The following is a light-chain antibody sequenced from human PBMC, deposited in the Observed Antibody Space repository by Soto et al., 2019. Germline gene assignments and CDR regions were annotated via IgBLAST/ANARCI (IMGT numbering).Light chain of an antibody. J-gene: IGKJ2*01. CDR3: QRYGGSPLYT. CDR1: QSVSSSY. V-gene: IGKV3-20*01. CDR2: GAS. Sequence: EIVLTQSPGTLSLSPGERATLSCRASQSVSSSYLGWYQQKPGQAPRLLIYGASSRATGIPDRFSGSGSGTAFTLTISRLEPEDFAVYYCQRYGGSPLYTLGQGTKLEIK.